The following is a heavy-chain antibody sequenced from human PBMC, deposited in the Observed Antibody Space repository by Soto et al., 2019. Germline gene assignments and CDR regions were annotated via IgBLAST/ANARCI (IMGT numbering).Heavy chain of an antibody. Sequence: GGSLRLSCAASGFTFSSYSMNWVRQAPGKGLEWVSYISSSSSTIYYADSVKGRFTISRDNAKNSLYLQMNSLRDEDTAVYYCARDTPNYYYDSSGYGYYFDYWGQGTLVTVSS. CDR2: ISSSSSTI. CDR3: ARDTPNYYYDSSGYGYYFDY. V-gene: IGHV3-48*02. J-gene: IGHJ4*02. CDR1: GFTFSSYS. D-gene: IGHD3-22*01.